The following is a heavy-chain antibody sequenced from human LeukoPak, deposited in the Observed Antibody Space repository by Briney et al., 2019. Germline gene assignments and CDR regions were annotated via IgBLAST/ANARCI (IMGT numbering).Heavy chain of an antibody. Sequence: GSLRLSCAASGFTFSSFAMHWVRQAPGKGLEYVSSINTKGNRPFYANSVKGRFTVSRDNSKNMVYLQMGSLRAEDMAVYYCARDPGRAGTTEWYYFDSWGQGTLVTVSS. CDR3: ARDPGRAGTTEWYYFDS. J-gene: IGHJ4*02. CDR2: INTKGNRP. D-gene: IGHD3-3*01. V-gene: IGHV3-64*01. CDR1: GFTFSSFA.